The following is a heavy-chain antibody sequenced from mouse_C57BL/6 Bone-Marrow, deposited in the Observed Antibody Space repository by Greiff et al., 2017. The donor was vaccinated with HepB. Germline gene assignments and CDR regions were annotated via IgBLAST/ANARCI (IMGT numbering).Heavy chain of an antibody. Sequence: EVKVVESGGGLVQPGGSMKLSCVASGFTFSNYWMNWVRQSPVKGLVWVSQMRLKSDNYATHYAESVKGRFTISRDDSKSSVYPQKNHFRAENTGISSCTYVSGGAWSAYWGQGTLVTVSA. CDR3: TYVSGGAWSAY. V-gene: IGHV6-3*01. J-gene: IGHJ3*01. D-gene: IGHD3-2*02. CDR2: MRLKSDNYAT. CDR1: GFTFSNYW.